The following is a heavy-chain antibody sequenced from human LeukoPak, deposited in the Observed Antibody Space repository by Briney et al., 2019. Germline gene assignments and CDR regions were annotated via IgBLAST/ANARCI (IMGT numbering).Heavy chain of an antibody. D-gene: IGHD6-25*01. V-gene: IGHV3-9*01. J-gene: IGHJ4*02. CDR1: GFTFDDYA. Sequence: PGGSLRLSCAASGFTFDDYAMPWVRQAPGKGLEWVSGISWNSGSIGYADSVKGRFTISRDNAKNSLYLQMNSLKAEDTALYYCAKTRRYSSVFDYWGQGTLVTVSS. CDR3: AKTRRYSSVFDY. CDR2: ISWNSGSI.